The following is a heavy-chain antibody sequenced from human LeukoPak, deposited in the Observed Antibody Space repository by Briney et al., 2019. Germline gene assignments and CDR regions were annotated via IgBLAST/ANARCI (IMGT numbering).Heavy chain of an antibody. CDR3: ARIYYPYYYMDV. V-gene: IGHV4-34*01. J-gene: IGHJ6*03. D-gene: IGHD3-10*01. CDR1: GESFSGYY. Sequence: SETLSLTCAVYGESFSGYYWSWIRQPPGKGLEWIGEINHSGSTNYNPSLKSRVTISVDTSKNQFSLKLSSVTAADTAVYYCARIYYPYYYMDVWGKGTTVTISS. CDR2: INHSGST.